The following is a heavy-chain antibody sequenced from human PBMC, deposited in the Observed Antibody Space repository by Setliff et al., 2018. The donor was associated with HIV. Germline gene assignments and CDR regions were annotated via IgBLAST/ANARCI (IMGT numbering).Heavy chain of an antibody. D-gene: IGHD3-10*02. CDR3: ARGHMLITYYYYYYMDV. CDR2: SYYSGST. CDR1: GGSIRGSNYY. J-gene: IGHJ6*03. Sequence: SETLSLTCTVSGGSIRGSNYYWAWIRQPPGKGLEWIGSSYYSGSTYYNPSLKSRVTISVDTSKNQFSLKLSSVTAADTAVYYCARGHMLITYYYYYYMDVWGKGTTVTVS. V-gene: IGHV4-39*07.